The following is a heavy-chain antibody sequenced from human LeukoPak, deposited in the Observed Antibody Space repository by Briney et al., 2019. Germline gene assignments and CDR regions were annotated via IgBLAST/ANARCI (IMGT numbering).Heavy chain of an antibody. CDR1: GFTFSDYY. J-gene: IGHJ4*02. CDR2: ISSSNTYT. V-gene: IGHV3-11*03. Sequence: NPGGSLRLSCAASGFTFSDYYMSWIRQAPGKGLEWVSYISSSNTYTNYAGSVKGRFTISRDDANNSLYLQMNSLRAEDTAVYYCARSRSYYPADYWGQGTPVTVSS. CDR3: ARSRSYYPADY. D-gene: IGHD1-26*01.